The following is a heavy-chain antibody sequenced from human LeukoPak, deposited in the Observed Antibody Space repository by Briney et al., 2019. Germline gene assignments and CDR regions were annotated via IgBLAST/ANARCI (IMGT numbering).Heavy chain of an antibody. J-gene: IGHJ4*02. V-gene: IGHV4-59*08. Sequence: SSETLSLTCTVSGGSISSYYWSWIRQPPGKGLEWIGYIHYSGSTNYNPSLKSRVTISVDTSKNQFSLKLNSVTAADTAVYFCARRTYSAAYWKHFDYWGQGTLVTVSS. CDR2: IHYSGST. CDR3: ARRTYSAAYWKHFDY. D-gene: IGHD1-1*01. CDR1: GGSISSYY.